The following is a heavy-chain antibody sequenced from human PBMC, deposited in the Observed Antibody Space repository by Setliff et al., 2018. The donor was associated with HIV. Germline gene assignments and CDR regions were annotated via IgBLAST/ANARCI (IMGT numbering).Heavy chain of an antibody. CDR3: ARDRGYCSGDICYPNYLDF. Sequence: ASVKVSCKASGYTFTSYWNHWRRQAPGRGLEWMGMINPSGGSTSNAEKFQARVMMTRDTSTTTVYMELSSLRFDGTAVYYCARDRGYCSGDICYPNYLDFWGQGTQVTVSS. CDR1: GYTFTSYW. CDR2: INPSGGST. D-gene: IGHD2-15*01. J-gene: IGHJ4*02. V-gene: IGHV1-46*01.